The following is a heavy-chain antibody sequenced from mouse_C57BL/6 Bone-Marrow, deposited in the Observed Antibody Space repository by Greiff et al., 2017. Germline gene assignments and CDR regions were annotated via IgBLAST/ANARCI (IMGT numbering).Heavy chain of an antibody. J-gene: IGHJ3*01. Sequence: VQRVESGPELVKPGASVKISCKASGYSFTSYYIHWVKQRPGQGLEWIGWIYPGSGNTKYNEKFKGKATLTADTSSSTAYMQLSSLTSEDSAVYYCATPSYDYDGAWFAYWGQGTLVTVSA. D-gene: IGHD2-4*01. CDR3: ATPSYDYDGAWFAY. CDR1: GYSFTSYY. V-gene: IGHV1-66*01. CDR2: IYPGSGNT.